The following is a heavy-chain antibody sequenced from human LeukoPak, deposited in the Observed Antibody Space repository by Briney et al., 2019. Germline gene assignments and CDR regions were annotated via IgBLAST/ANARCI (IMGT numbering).Heavy chain of an antibody. CDR3: ASAMWGSQCTCPDY. V-gene: IGHV3-15*01. J-gene: IGHJ4*02. D-gene: IGHD3-16*01. CDR1: ECSFSKEW. Sequence: GGGQKVSRLASECSFSKEWRCRFRQAPENKIEWLGRVRKATGGGATDYAVYVQGRLTISRDDSSNTLYLKINSLKNEDTAVYFCASAMWGSQCTCPDYWGQGTMVTVSS. CDR2: VRKATGGGAT.